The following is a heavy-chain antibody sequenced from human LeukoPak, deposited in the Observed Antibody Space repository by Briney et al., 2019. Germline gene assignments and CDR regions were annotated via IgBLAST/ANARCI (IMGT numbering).Heavy chain of an antibody. D-gene: IGHD2-15*01. Sequence: GGSLRLSCAASGFRFTGFWMSWVRQAPGKGPEWVANINQESTETYYVDSVRGRFTISRDNAKNSLSMQMNSLRVEDTAVYYCAREVDRSFGYWGQGNLVTVSS. J-gene: IGHJ4*02. CDR3: AREVDRSFGY. CDR1: GFRFTGFW. V-gene: IGHV3-7*01. CDR2: INQESTET.